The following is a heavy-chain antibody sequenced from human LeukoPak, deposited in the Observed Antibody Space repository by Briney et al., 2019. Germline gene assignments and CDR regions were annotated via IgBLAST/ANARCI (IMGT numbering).Heavy chain of an antibody. CDR1: GFTLSNYD. CDR3: ARADCSSSTCYLRRSWFDP. CDR2: ISTSSRYI. V-gene: IGHV3-21*01. J-gene: IGHJ5*02. Sequence: PGGSLRLSCAASGFTLSNYDMNWVRQAPRKRLQGVSSISTSSRYIYYKDSVRGRFTISRDDAKNSLYLEMNSLRAEDTAVYYCARADCSSSTCYLRRSWFDPWGQGTLVTVSS. D-gene: IGHD2-2*01.